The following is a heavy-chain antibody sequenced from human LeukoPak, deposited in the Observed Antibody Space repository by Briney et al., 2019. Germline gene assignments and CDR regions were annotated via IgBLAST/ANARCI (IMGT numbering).Heavy chain of an antibody. Sequence: ASVKVSCKASGGTFSSYAISWVRQAPGQGLEWMGGIIPIFGTANYAQKFQGRVTITADESTSTAYMELSSLRSEDTAVYYCASYYYDSSGYQHWGQGTLATVSS. V-gene: IGHV1-69*13. D-gene: IGHD3-22*01. CDR3: ASYYYDSSGYQH. CDR2: IIPIFGTA. CDR1: GGTFSSYA. J-gene: IGHJ1*01.